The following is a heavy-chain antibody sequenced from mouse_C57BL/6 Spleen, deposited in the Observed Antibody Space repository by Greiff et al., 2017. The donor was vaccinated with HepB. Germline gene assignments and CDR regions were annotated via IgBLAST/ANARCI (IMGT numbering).Heavy chain of an antibody. Sequence: QVQLQQPGAELVMPGASVKLSCKASGYTFTSYWMHWVKQRPGQGLEWIGEIDPSDSYTNYNQKFKGKSTLTVDKSSSTAYMQLSSLTSEDSAVYCCARGNYGKNFDYWGQGTTLTGSS. CDR1: GYTFTSYW. CDR3: ARGNYGKNFDY. V-gene: IGHV1-69*01. CDR2: IDPSDSYT. J-gene: IGHJ2*01. D-gene: IGHD1-1*01.